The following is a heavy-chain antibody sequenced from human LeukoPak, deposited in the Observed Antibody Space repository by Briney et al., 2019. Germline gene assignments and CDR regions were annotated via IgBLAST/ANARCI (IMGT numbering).Heavy chain of an antibody. J-gene: IGHJ5*02. D-gene: IGHD5-18*01. CDR3: ARAGIQLWLRPESKNWLDP. Sequence: SETLSLTCAVYGGSFSGYYWSWIRQPPGKGLEWIGEINHSGSTNYNPSLKSRVTISVDTSKNQFSLKLSSVTAADTAVYYCARAGIQLWLRPESKNWLDPWGQGTLVTVSS. CDR2: INHSGST. CDR1: GGSFSGYY. V-gene: IGHV4-34*01.